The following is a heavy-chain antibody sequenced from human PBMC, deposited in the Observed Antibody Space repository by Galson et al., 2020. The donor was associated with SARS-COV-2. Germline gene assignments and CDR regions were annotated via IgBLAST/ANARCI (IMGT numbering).Heavy chain of an antibody. J-gene: IGHJ4*02. CDR2: ISGSGSTI. V-gene: IGHV3-48*03. D-gene: IGHD3-10*01. Sequence: TGGSLRLSCSASGFTFSSYEMNWVRKAQGKGLEWLSYISGSGSTIYSADSVKGRFTISRDNAKNSLYLQMNSLRAEDTAVYYCAGGRGWFGELASCFDFWGQGTLVTVSS. CDR1: GFTFSSYE. CDR3: AGGRGWFGELASCFDF.